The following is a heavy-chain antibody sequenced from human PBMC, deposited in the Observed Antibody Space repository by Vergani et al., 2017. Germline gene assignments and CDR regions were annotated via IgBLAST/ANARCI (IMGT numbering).Heavy chain of an antibody. CDR2: ISFDGTNE. Sequence: QVQLVESGGGVVQPGTSLRLSCVVSGFALNRHAMYWVRQAPGKGLEWVVGISFDGTNEYYPDLVKGRFTISRDIAKNTLYLQVRSLRLEDTGVYYCVRDHYVVVGPAAGAFDSWGQGTLVTVSS. CDR3: VRDHYVVVGPAAGAFDS. V-gene: IGHV3-30-3*01. J-gene: IGHJ4*02. D-gene: IGHD2-21*01. CDR1: GFALNRHA.